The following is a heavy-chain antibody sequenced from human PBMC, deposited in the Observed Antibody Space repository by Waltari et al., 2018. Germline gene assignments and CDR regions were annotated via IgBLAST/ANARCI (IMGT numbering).Heavy chain of an antibody. CDR3: ARDKVPGSYYVEN. D-gene: IGHD1-26*01. CDR1: GGSISSSRYY. CDR2: IYYSGGT. V-gene: IGHV4-39*07. J-gene: IGHJ4*02. Sequence: QLQLQESGPGLVKPSETLSLTCTVSGGSISSSRYYWGWIRQPPGKGLEWIGSIYYSGGTYYNPSLKSRVTISVDTSKNQFSLKLSSVTAADTAVYYCARDKVPGSYYVENWGQGTLVTVSS.